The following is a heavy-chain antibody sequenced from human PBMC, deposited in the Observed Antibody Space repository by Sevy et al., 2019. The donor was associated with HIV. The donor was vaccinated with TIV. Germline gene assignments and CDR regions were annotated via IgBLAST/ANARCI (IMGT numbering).Heavy chain of an antibody. CDR1: GFTFSSYA. Sequence: GGSLRLSCAASGFTFSSYAMHWVRQAPGKGLEWVAVISYDGSNKYYADSVKGRFTISRDNSKNTLYLQMNSLRAEDTAVYYCARDYYPVYKAVAGTPDNWFDPWGLGTLVTVSS. CDR2: ISYDGSNK. J-gene: IGHJ5*02. D-gene: IGHD6-19*01. CDR3: ARDYYPVYKAVAGTPDNWFDP. V-gene: IGHV3-30-3*01.